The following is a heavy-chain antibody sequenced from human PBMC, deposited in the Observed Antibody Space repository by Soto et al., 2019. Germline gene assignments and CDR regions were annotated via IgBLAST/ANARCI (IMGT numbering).Heavy chain of an antibody. V-gene: IGHV4-30-4*01. CDR3: FTVNLVGAAYYFDY. J-gene: IGHJ4*02. D-gene: IGHD1-26*01. CDR1: GGSIRNGDYY. Sequence: QVQLQEWGPGLVKPSQTLSLTCTVSGGSIRNGDYYWGWIRQPPGKGLEWIGYVYYSGTTYSYPSLKSRVTISVDTSETEFSLRLSSVTAADTAVYYCFTVNLVGAAYYFDYWGPGTLVTVSS. CDR2: VYYSGTT.